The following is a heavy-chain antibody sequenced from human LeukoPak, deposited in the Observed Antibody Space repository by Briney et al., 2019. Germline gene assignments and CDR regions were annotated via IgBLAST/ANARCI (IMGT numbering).Heavy chain of an antibody. V-gene: IGHV3-48*01. CDR1: GFTFSNYL. Sequence: GGSLRLSCVGSGFTFSNYLMTWVRQAPGKGLEWVSFISSTGGTIYYADAVKGRFTASRDNAKNSLLLQMSSLRAEDTALYYCARGYSRAAFDIWGQGTMVTVSS. D-gene: IGHD2-15*01. J-gene: IGHJ3*02. CDR2: ISSTGGTI. CDR3: ARGYSRAAFDI.